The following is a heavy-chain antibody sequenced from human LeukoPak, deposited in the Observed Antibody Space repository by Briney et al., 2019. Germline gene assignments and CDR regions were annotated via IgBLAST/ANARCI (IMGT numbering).Heavy chain of an antibody. D-gene: IGHD3-22*01. J-gene: IGHJ3*02. CDR3: ARDREDYYDTSRALDI. V-gene: IGHV4-39*07. Sequence: PSETLSLTCTVSGGSFSSSSYYWGWIRQPPGKGLEWIGTIYYSGSTYNIASLKSRVTISVDTSKNQFSLNLSSVTAADTAVYYCARDREDYYDTSRALDIWGQGTMVTVSS. CDR1: GGSFSSSSYY. CDR2: IYYSGST.